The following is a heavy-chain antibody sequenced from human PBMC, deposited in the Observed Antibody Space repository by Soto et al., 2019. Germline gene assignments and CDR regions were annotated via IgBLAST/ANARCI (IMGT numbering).Heavy chain of an antibody. CDR2: ISYDGSYK. D-gene: IGHD1-26*01. V-gene: IGHV3-30*18. CDR3: AKDRGSGSPAWFGP. J-gene: IGHJ5*02. CDR1: GFNFRSLG. Sequence: PVGSMSLPCAASGFNFRSLGVHWVRRDQGKGLDWVAVISYDGSYKYYADSVKGRFTISRDNSKNTLYLQMNSLRAEDTAVYYCAKDRGSGSPAWFGPWGQGTLVTVSS.